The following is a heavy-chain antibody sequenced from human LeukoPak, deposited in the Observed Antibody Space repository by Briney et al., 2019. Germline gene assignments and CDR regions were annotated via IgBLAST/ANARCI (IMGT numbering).Heavy chain of an antibody. V-gene: IGHV1-46*01. CDR2: INPSGGST. D-gene: IGHD5-12*01. CDR3: ARDLRGYSYYYGMDV. Sequence: ASVKVSCKASGCTFTSYYMHWVRQAPGQGLEWMGIINPSGGSTSYAQKFQGRVTMTRDTSTSTVYMELSSLRSEDTAVYYCARDLRGYSYYYGMDVLGQGTTVTVSS. CDR1: GCTFTSYY. J-gene: IGHJ6*02.